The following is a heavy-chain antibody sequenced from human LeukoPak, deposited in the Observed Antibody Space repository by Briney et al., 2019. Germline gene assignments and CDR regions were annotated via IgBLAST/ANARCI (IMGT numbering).Heavy chain of an antibody. CDR3: VRDGYSYGYYYYYGMDV. CDR1: GYTFTSYG. D-gene: IGHD5-18*01. V-gene: IGHV1-18*01. CDR2: ISAYNGNT. Sequence: ASVKVSCKASGYTFTSYGISWVRQAPGQGLEWMGWISAYNGNTNYAQKLQGRVTMTTDTSTSTAYMELRSLRSDDTAVYYCVRDGYSYGYYYYYGMDVWGQGTTVTVSS. J-gene: IGHJ6*02.